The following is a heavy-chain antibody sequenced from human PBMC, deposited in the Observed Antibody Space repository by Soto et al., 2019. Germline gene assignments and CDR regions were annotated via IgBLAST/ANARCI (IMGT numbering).Heavy chain of an antibody. J-gene: IGHJ4*02. D-gene: IGHD3-22*01. Sequence: SGPTLVNPTPTLTLTCTFSGFSLSTSGMCVSWIRQPPGKALEWLALIDWDDDKYYSTSLKTRLTISKDTSKNQVVLTMTNMDPEDTAVYYCARDLDYYDSSGYYDYWGQGTLVTVSS. CDR1: GFSLSTSGMC. V-gene: IGHV2-70*02. CDR3: ARDLDYYDSSGYYDY. CDR2: IDWDDDK.